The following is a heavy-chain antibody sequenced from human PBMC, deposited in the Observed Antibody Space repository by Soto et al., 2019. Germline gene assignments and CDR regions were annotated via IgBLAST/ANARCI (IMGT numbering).Heavy chain of an antibody. CDR1: GGSISSSNW. J-gene: IGHJ5*02. Sequence: SETLSLTCAVSGGSISSSNWWSWVRQPPGKGLEWIGEIYHSGSTNYNPSLKSRVTLSVDTSKNQFSLKLSSVTAADTAVYFCARPRQPTSDFRGYYVIDPWGQGTLVTVSS. CDR3: ARPRQPTSDFRGYYVIDP. D-gene: IGHD3-3*01. CDR2: IYHSGST. V-gene: IGHV4-4*02.